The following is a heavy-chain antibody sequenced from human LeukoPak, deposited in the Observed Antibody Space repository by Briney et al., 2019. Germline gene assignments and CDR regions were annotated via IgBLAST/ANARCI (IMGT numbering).Heavy chain of an antibody. CDR2: ISAYNGNT. Sequence: ASVKVSCKASGYTFTSYGISWVRQAPGQGLEWMGWISAYNGNTNYAQKLQGRVTMTTDTSTSTAYMELSRLRSDDTAVYYCAKGRVVAGTKSLTYNWFDPWGQGTLVTVSS. V-gene: IGHV1-18*01. CDR3: AKGRVVAGTKSLTYNWFDP. D-gene: IGHD6-19*01. CDR1: GYTFTSYG. J-gene: IGHJ5*02.